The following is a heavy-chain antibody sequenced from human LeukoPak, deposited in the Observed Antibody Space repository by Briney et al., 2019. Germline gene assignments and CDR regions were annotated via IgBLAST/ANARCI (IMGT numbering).Heavy chain of an antibody. D-gene: IGHD3-22*01. V-gene: IGHV3-7*01. CDR2: IKQDGSEK. J-gene: IGHJ6*03. CDR3: ARDQTHYYDSSGYFIGPYYYYYMTS. CDR1: GFTFSSYW. Sequence: GGSLRLSCAASGFTFSSYWMSWVRQAPGKGLEWVANIKQDGSEKYYVDSVKGRFTISRDNAKNSLYLQMNSLRAEDTAVYYCARDQTHYYDSSGYFIGPYYYYYMTSGAKGPRSPSP.